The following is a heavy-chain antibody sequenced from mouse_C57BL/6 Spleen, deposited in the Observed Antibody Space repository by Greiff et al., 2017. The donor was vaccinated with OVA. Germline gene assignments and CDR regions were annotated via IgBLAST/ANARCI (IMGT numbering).Heavy chain of an antibody. V-gene: IGHV1-54*01. J-gene: IGHJ4*01. CDR2: INPGSGGT. CDR3: AREGGMVTTPYAMDY. D-gene: IGHD2-2*01. CDR1: GYAFTNYL. Sequence: VQLQESGAELVRPGTSVKVSCKASGYAFTNYLIEWVKQRPGQGLEWIGVINPGSGGTNYNEKFKGKGTLTADKSSSNAYMQLSSLTSEDSAVYFCAREGGMVTTPYAMDYWGQGTSVTVSS.